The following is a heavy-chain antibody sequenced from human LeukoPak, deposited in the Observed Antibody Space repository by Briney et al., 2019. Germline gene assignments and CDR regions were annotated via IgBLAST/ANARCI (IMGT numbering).Heavy chain of an antibody. J-gene: IGHJ1*01. CDR3: ACLYSSGHR. CDR1: GYTFTGHY. D-gene: IGHD6-19*01. Sequence: ASVKVSCKASGYTFTGHYMHRVRQAPGQGLEWMGWINPNSGGTTYAQNFQGRVTMTRDTSISTAYMELSRLRSDDTAIYYCACLYSSGHRWGQGTLVTVSS. V-gene: IGHV1-2*02. CDR2: INPNSGGT.